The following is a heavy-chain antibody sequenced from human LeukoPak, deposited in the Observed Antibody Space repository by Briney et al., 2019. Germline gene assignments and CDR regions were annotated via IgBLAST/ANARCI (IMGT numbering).Heavy chain of an antibody. Sequence: SQTLSLTCAISGDTLSSNSDAWNWIRQSPSRGLEWLARTYYRSKWYNDYAVSVKGRITISADTSKNQFSLQLNSVTPEDTAVYYCARSISGLGDWGQGTLVTVSS. CDR1: GDTLSSNSDA. CDR2: TYYRSKWYN. CDR3: ARSISGLGD. J-gene: IGHJ4*02. V-gene: IGHV6-1*01. D-gene: IGHD3-16*01.